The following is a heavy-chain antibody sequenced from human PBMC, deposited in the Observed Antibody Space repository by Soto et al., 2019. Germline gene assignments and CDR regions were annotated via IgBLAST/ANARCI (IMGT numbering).Heavy chain of an antibody. CDR3: ASLNGYCISTNCHGYYGMDV. V-gene: IGHV4-39*01. CDR2: MYSSENT. J-gene: IGHJ6*02. D-gene: IGHD2-2*03. Sequence: QLQVQESGPGLVKPSETLSLTCSVSGGFVSSSSYSWGWIRQSPGKGLEWIGTMYSSENTYYNPCRLSLVTMSVDTSKHEFSLRLSSVTAADTAVYYCASLNGYCISTNCHGYYGMDVGGQGTTVTVSS. CDR1: GGFVSSSSYS.